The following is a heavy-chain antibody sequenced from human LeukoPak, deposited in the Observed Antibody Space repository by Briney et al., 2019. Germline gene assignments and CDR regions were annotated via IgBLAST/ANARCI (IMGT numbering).Heavy chain of an antibody. CDR1: GGSISSYY. CDR2: IYASGST. D-gene: IGHD1-26*01. CDR3: ARALAGATGPITFDP. V-gene: IGHV4-4*09. Sequence: SETLSLTCTVSGGSISSYYWSWIRQPPGKGLEWIGYIYASGSTNYNPSLKSRVTISVDTSKNQFSLKLSSVTAADTAVYYCARALAGATGPITFDPWGQGTLVNVSS. J-gene: IGHJ5*02.